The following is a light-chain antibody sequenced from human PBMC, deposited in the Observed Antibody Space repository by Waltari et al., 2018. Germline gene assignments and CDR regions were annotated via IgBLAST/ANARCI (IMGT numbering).Light chain of an antibody. V-gene: IGLV2-23*03. J-gene: IGLJ1*01. CDR1: SSDVGTHNL. CDR2: EGT. CDR3: SSYAGRTTV. Sequence: QSALTQPASVSGSPGQSITISCTGSSSDVGTHNLVSWYQHHPDKVPKLILYEGTKRPSGMSDRFSGSKSGNTASLTISGLQAEDEADYYCSSYAGRTTVFGTGTKVCVL.